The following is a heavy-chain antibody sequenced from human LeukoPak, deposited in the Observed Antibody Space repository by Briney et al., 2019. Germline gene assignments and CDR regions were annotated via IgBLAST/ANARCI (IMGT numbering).Heavy chain of an antibody. CDR2: IYTSGST. V-gene: IGHV4-4*07. D-gene: IGHD1-14*01. Sequence: SETLSLTCTVSGGSISSYYWSWIRQPAGKGLEWIGRIYTSGSTNYNPSLKSRVTMSVDTSKSQFSLKLSSVTAADTAVCYCARDSTPDVPFDYWGQGTLVTVSS. CDR1: GGSISSYY. CDR3: ARDSTPDVPFDY. J-gene: IGHJ4*02.